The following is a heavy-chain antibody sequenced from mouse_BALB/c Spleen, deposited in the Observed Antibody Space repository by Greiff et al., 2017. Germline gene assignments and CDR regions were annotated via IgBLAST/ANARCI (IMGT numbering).Heavy chain of an antibody. CDR3: ARELLYD. D-gene: IGHD1-1*02. Sequence: LQQPGAELVKPGASVKMSCKASGYTFTSYNMHWVKQTPGQGLEWIGAIYPGNGDTSYNQKFKGKATLTADKSSSTAYMQLSSLTSEDSAVYYCARELLYDWGQGTTLTVSS. CDR2: IYPGNGDT. J-gene: IGHJ2*01. V-gene: IGHV1-12*01. CDR1: GYTFTSYN.